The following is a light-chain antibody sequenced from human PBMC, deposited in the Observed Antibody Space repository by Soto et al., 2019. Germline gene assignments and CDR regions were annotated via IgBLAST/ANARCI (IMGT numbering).Light chain of an antibody. J-gene: IGLJ3*02. Sequence: SVLAQPPSVSGAPGQRVTISCTGSSSNIGAGYGVHWYQQLPGTAPKLLIYGNTNRPSGVPDRFSGSKSGTSASLAITGLQAEDEADYYCQSYDSSLSGPWVFGGGTKVTVL. CDR1: SSNIGAGYG. CDR3: QSYDSSLSGPWV. V-gene: IGLV1-40*01. CDR2: GNT.